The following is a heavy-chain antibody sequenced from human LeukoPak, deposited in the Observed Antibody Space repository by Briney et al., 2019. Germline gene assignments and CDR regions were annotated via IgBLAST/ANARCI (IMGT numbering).Heavy chain of an antibody. CDR2: ICTSGST. CDR3: ARARRSGYDLGY. CDR1: GGSISSGSYY. Sequence: SETLSLTCTVSGGSISSGSYYWRWIRQPAGKGLEWIGRICTSGSTNYNPSLKSRVTISVDTSKNQFSLKLSSVTAADTAVYYCARARRSGYDLGYWGQGTLVTVSS. D-gene: IGHD5-12*01. J-gene: IGHJ4*02. V-gene: IGHV4-61*02.